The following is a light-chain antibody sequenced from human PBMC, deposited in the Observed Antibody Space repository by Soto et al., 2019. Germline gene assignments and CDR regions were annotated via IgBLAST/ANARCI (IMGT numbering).Light chain of an antibody. J-gene: IGKJ5*01. Sequence: EIVMTQSPATLSVSPGERATLSCRASQSVSSNLAWYQQKPGQAPRLLIYGAYTRATGIPARISGSGSGTEFTLTISTLQFEDVTVYYYQQYNNRPPMTFGQGTRLEI. CDR3: QQYNNRPPMT. CDR1: QSVSSN. V-gene: IGKV3-15*01. CDR2: GAY.